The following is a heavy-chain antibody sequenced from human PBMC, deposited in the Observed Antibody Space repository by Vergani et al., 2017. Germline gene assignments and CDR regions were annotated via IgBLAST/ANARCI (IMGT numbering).Heavy chain of an antibody. CDR3: ARSGYCAHGVCYMTYYYYMDV. CDR2: IGTAGDT. CDR1: GFTFSTYD. J-gene: IGHJ6*03. Sequence: EVQLVESGGGLVQPGGSLRLSCAASGFTFSTYDMHWVRQATGKGLEWVSAIGTAGDTYYPGSVKGRFTISRENAKNSLYLQMNGLRAGDTAVYYCARSGYCAHGVCYMTYYYYMDVWGKGTAVTVSS. D-gene: IGHD2-8*01. V-gene: IGHV3-13*01.